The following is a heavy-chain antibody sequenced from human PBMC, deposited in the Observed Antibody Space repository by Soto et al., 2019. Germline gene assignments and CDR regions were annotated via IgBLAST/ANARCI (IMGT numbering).Heavy chain of an antibody. CDR2: IYYSGST. CDR1: GGSTSSGGYY. Sequence: QVQLQESGPGLVKPSQTLSLTCTVSGGSTSSGGYYWSWIRQHPGKGLEWIGYIYYSGSTYYNPSLKSRVTISVATSKNQFSLQLSSVTAAGTAVYYCARGRVLQQLWFVGCYFDYWGQGTLVTVSS. CDR3: ARGRVLQQLWFVGCYFDY. D-gene: IGHD5-18*01. J-gene: IGHJ4*02. V-gene: IGHV4-31*03.